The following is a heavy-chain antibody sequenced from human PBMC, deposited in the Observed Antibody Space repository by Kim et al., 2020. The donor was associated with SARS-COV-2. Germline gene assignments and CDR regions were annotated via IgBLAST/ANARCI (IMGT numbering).Heavy chain of an antibody. CDR3: ARGAPYYYDGSDYPLDY. J-gene: IGHJ4*02. D-gene: IGHD3-22*01. CDR2: IKTHTGNP. Sequence: ASVKVSCKASGYTFTSYALNWVRQAPGQGLEWMGGIKTHTGNPIYAQDFTGRFVFSLDTSVNTAYLQINSLKAEDTAVYYCARGAPYYYDGSDYPLDYWGQGSLVTVSS. CDR1: GYTFTSYA. V-gene: IGHV7-4-1*02.